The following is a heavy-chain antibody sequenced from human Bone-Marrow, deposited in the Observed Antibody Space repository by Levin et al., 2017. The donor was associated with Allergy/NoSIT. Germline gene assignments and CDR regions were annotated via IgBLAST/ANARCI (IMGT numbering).Heavy chain of an antibody. CDR2: INQDGGEK. CDR1: RFTFSRFW. CDR3: AKEMVPYCSTTACYMPDY. Sequence: GESLKISCAASRFTFSRFWMSWVRQAPGKGLEWVANINQDGGEKKYVDSVKGRFTISRDNGKKSLYLEMNSLRVEDTAVYYCAKEMVPYCSTTACYMPDYWGRGTLVTVSS. J-gene: IGHJ4*02. D-gene: IGHD2-2*02. V-gene: IGHV3-7*01.